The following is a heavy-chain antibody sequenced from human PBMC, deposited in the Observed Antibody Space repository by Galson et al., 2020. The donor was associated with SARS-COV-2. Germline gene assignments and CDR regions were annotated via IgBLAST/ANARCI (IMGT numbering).Heavy chain of an antibody. CDR1: GFSFSSFW. CDR2: INQDASSK. CDR3: ARTDPYNNGWFDS. J-gene: IGHJ5*01. D-gene: IGHD1-20*01. Sequence: GESLKISCAASGFSFSSFWMSWVRQAPGKGLEWVANINQDASSKKYLGSVGGRFTVSRDNARNALYLQMDSLRGEDTAIYYCARTDPYNNGWFDSWGQGTLVTVS. V-gene: IGHV3-7*01.